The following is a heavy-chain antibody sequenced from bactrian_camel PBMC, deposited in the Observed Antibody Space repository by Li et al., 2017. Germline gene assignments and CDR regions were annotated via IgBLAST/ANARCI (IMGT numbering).Heavy chain of an antibody. V-gene: IGHV3S55*01. Sequence: VQLVESGGGSVQAGGSLRLSCAASGYTYSSYCMGWFRQAPGKEREGVATIDSDGTKYADSVKGRFTISKDNAKNTLYLQMNSLETQDAAMYYCTNPPDGHYNDYDYFGFWGQGTQVTVS. D-gene: IGHD4*01. CDR2: IDSDGT. CDR1: GYTYSSYC. CDR3: TNPPDGHYNDYDYFGF. J-gene: IGHJ6*01.